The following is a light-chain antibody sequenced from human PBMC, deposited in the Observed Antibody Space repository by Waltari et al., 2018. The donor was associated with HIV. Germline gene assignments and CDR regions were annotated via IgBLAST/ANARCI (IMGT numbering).Light chain of an antibody. V-gene: IGLV1-40*01. CDR3: QSFDNSLGGSVI. CDR1: SSNIGASYD. Sequence: QSALTQSPSVSGAPGQRVTISCTAGSSNIGASYDVHWYQQLPGTAPKLLIYANIDRPSGVPDRFSGSKSGTSASLAITVLQAEDEADYYCQSFDNSLGGSVIFGGGTKLTVL. J-gene: IGLJ2*01. CDR2: ANI.